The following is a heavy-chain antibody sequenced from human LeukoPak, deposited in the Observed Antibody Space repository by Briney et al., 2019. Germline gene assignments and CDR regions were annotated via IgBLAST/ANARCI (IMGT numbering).Heavy chain of an antibody. J-gene: IGHJ4*02. CDR2: ISAYNGNT. CDR1: GYTFTSYG. V-gene: IGHV1-18*01. D-gene: IGHD3-16*02. Sequence: ASVKVSCKASGYTFTSYGISWVRQAPGQGLEWMGGISAYNGNTNYPQKLQGRVTMTTDTSTTTAYMELRSLRSHAPAVYSCAPNSYDYVWGSSRYYFDYWGQGPLVTVSS. CDR3: APNSYDYVWGSSRYYFDY.